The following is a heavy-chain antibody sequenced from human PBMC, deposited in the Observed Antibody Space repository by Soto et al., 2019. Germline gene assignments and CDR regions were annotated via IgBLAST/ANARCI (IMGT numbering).Heavy chain of an antibody. CDR2: ISGSGGST. CDR1: GCTFSSYY. D-gene: IGHD3-16*02. V-gene: IGHV3-23*01. CDR3: AKSFLSRGYYYGMDV. J-gene: IGHJ6*02. Sequence: AGTLTLSCAASGCTFSSYYMCWVRQAPGKGLEWVSAISGSGGSTYYADSVKGRFTISRDNSKNTLYLQMNSLRAEDTAVYYCAKSFLSRGYYYGMDVWGQGTTVTVSS.